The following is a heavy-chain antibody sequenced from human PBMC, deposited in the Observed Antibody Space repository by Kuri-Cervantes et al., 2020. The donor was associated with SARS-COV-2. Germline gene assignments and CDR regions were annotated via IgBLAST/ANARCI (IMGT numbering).Heavy chain of an antibody. CDR2: SYHSGST. V-gene: IGHV4-38-2*02. D-gene: IGHD6-6*01. CDR1: GYSISSGYY. Sequence: GSLRLSCAVSGYSISSGYYWGWIRQPPGKGLEWIAISYHSGSTYYNPSLKSRVTISLDTSKNQFSLKLSSVTAADTAVYYCARDHASSSSEIPAFDIWGQGTMVTVSS. CDR3: ARDHASSSSEIPAFDI. J-gene: IGHJ3*02.